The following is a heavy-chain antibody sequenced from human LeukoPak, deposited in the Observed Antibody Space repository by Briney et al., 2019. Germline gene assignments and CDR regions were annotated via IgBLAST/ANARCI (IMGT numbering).Heavy chain of an antibody. CDR2: ISSSSSYT. V-gene: IGHV3-11*06. CDR3: ARDRSDSGSSDY. J-gene: IGHJ4*02. Sequence: PGGSLRLSCAASGFSLSDYYMSWVRQAPGKGLEWVSYISSSSSYTINADSVKGRFTVFRDNAKNLVFLQMNRLGVEDTAVYYCARDRSDSGSSDYWGQGTLVTVSS. D-gene: IGHD3-10*01. CDR1: GFSLSDYY.